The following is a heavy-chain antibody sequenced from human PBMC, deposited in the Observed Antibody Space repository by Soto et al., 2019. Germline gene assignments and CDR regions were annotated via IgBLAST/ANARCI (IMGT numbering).Heavy chain of an antibody. V-gene: IGHV4-39*01. Sequence: SETLSLTCTVSGGSISSSSYYWGWIRQPPGKGLEWIGSIYYSGSTYYNPSLKSRVTISVDTSKNQFSLKLSSVTAADTAVYYCARLPIYPVAGYFDYWGQGTLVTVSS. CDR3: ARLPIYPVAGYFDY. CDR1: GGSISSSSYY. J-gene: IGHJ4*02. D-gene: IGHD6-19*01. CDR2: IYYSGST.